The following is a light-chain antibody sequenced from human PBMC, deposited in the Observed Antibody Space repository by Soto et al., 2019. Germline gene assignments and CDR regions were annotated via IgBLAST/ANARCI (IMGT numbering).Light chain of an antibody. CDR1: QSISNY. V-gene: IGKV1-39*01. CDR3: QQSYVVPYT. CDR2: AAS. J-gene: IGKJ2*01. Sequence: DIQMTQSPSSLSASVGDRVTITCRASQSISNYLNWYQHKPGEAPKFLIYAASNLQSGVPSRFSGRGSGTDFTLTITSLQPEDFATYSCQQSYVVPYTFGLGTKLEIK.